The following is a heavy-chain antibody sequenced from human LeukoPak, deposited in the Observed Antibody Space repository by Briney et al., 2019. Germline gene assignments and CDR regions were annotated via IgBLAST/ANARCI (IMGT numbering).Heavy chain of an antibody. CDR1: GASVSGSNYY. Sequence: SETLSLTCAVSGASVSGSNYYWGWIRQPPGKGLEWIGNIYSSGSTYYNASLQSRVTISIDTSKNQFSLRLNSVTAAGTAVYYCARGFSSSWYFNWFDPWGQGTLVTVSS. D-gene: IGHD6-13*01. J-gene: IGHJ5*02. CDR3: ARGFSSSWYFNWFDP. V-gene: IGHV4-39*07. CDR2: IYSSGST.